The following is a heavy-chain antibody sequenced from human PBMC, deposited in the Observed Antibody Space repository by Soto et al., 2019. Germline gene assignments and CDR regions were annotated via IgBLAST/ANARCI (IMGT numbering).Heavy chain of an antibody. J-gene: IGHJ4*02. CDR2: ISTNGRTT. CDR1: GFSFSDSA. V-gene: IGHV3-64D*06. D-gene: IGHD3-3*01. Sequence: SGGSLRLSCSASGFSFSDSAMHWVRQAPGKGVEYVSAISTNGRTTYYADSVKGRFTISRDNSKNTVDLQMSSLRAEDTAVYYFVRDIFGVVIFDSWGQETPVTVSS. CDR3: VRDIFGVVIFDS.